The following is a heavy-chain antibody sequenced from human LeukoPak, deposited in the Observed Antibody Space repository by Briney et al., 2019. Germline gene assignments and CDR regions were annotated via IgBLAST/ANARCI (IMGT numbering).Heavy chain of an antibody. CDR1: GGSISNY. V-gene: IGHV4-59*01. D-gene: IGHD6-13*01. CDR3: ARISSSNWYNERGAFDV. J-gene: IGHJ3*01. CDR2: VYHTGST. Sequence: PSETLSLTCTVSGGSISNYWSWVRQPPGKGLEWIGFVYHTGSTNYSPSLKSRVTISVDTSKNQFSLKLRSVTAADTAVYYCARISSSNWYNERGAFDVWGQGTMVTVSS.